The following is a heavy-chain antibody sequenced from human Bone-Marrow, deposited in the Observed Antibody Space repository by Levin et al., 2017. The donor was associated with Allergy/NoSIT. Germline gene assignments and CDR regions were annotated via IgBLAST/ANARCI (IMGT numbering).Heavy chain of an antibody. Sequence: GESLKISCAASGFTFSNYWMGWVRQAPGKGLECVANIKHDGGEEYYVDSVKGRFTISRDNAKNSLYLQMNSLRAEDTAVYYCARATRGSSTSETWGQGTLVTGSS. D-gene: IGHD6-13*01. CDR3: ARATRGSSTSET. CDR1: GFTFSNYW. CDR2: IKHDGGEE. J-gene: IGHJ5*02. V-gene: IGHV3-7*01.